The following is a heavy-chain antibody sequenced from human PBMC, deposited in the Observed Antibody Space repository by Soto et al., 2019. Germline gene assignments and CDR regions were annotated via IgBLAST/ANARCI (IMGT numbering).Heavy chain of an antibody. Sequence: PSQTLSLTCVISGDSVSNKTAAWNWIRQSPSRGLEWLGMTYYRSKWYNDYAVSVKSRITINPETSKNQFSLQLNSVTPEDSAVYYCAGYPSPIITPQFGLDVWGQGTTVTVSS. CDR2: TYYRSKWYN. CDR3: AGYPSPIITPQFGLDV. D-gene: IGHD5-12*01. CDR1: GDSVSNKTAA. J-gene: IGHJ6*02. V-gene: IGHV6-1*01.